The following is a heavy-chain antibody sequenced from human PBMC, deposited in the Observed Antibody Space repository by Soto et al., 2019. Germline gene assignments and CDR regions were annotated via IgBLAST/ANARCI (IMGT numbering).Heavy chain of an antibody. D-gene: IGHD6-6*01. J-gene: IGHJ4*02. CDR1: GFTFSSYA. CDR2: ISGSDDST. Sequence: GGSLRLSCAASGFTFSSYAMSWVRQAPGKGLEWVSVISGSDDSTYYADSVKGRFTISRDNSKNTLYLQMNSLRAEDTAVYYCAKRSSSSTFVYWGQATLVTVSS. V-gene: IGHV3-23*01. CDR3: AKRSSSSTFVY.